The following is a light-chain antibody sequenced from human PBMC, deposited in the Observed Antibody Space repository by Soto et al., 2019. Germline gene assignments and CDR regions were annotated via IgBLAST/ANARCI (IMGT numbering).Light chain of an antibody. V-gene: IGLV2-14*01. CDR2: DVS. CDR1: SSDVGGYNY. Sequence: QSALTQPASVSGSPGQSITISCTGTSSDVGGYNYVSWYQQHPGKAPKLMNYDVSNRPSGVSNRFSGSKSGNTASLTISRLQAEDEADYYCSSYTSSSTLVFGTWTKVTVL. J-gene: IGLJ1*01. CDR3: SSYTSSSTLV.